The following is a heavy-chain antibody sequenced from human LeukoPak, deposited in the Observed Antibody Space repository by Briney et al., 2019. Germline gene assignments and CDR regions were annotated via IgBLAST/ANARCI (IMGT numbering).Heavy chain of an antibody. D-gene: IGHD2-2*01. CDR2: IYNSGST. J-gene: IGHJ5*02. V-gene: IGHV4-39*07. Sequence: PSETLSLTCSVSGGSISSSGYYWGWIRQPPGKGLEWIGSIYNSGSTYYNPSLKSRVSISVDTSKNQFSLKLSSVTAADTAVYYCAKTAKYQGGGFDPWGLGTLVTVSS. CDR1: GGSISSSGYY. CDR3: AKTAKYQGGGFDP.